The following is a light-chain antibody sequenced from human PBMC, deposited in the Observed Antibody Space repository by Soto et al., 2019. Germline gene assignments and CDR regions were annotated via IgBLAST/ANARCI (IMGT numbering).Light chain of an antibody. CDR3: QQRGDWPA. Sequence: EIVLSQSPGTLSLSPGESATLSCRASHSVSSSFLAWYQQKAGQAPRLLFYDVSNRANGIPDRFSSSASGTTFTLTISSLEPEDFAIYYCQQRGDWPAFGQGTKVDI. V-gene: IGKV3D-20*02. J-gene: IGKJ1*01. CDR1: HSVSSSF. CDR2: DVS.